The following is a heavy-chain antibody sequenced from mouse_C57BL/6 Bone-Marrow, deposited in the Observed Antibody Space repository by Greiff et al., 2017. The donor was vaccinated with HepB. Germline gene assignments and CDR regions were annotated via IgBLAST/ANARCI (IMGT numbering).Heavy chain of an antibody. Sequence: EVQRVESGGDLVKPGGSLKLSCAASGFTFSSYGMSWVRQTPDKRLEWVATISSGGSYTYYPDSVKGRFTISRDNAKNTLYLQMRSLKSEDTAMYYSARTPYYRNYWFAFWGEGTLVTVSA. CDR3: ARTPYYRNYWFAF. J-gene: IGHJ3*01. CDR2: ISSGGSYT. V-gene: IGHV5-6*01. D-gene: IGHD2-5*01. CDR1: GFTFSSYG.